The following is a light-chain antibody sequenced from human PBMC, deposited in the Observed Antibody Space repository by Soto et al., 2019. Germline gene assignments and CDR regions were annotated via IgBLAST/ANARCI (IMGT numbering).Light chain of an antibody. V-gene: IGKV1-39*01. CDR2: TSS. J-gene: IGKJ1*01. Sequence: DIQMTQSPSSLSASVGDRVTITCRTSQPISDYLNWYQQKPGKAPSLLIYTSSNLQTGVPSRFSGSGSGTHFTLTINSLQPEDFATYYCQQSYKTPRTFGQGTKVEIK. CDR3: QQSYKTPRT. CDR1: QPISDY.